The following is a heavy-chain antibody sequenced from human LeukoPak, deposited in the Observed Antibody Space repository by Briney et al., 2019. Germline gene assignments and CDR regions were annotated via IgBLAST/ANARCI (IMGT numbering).Heavy chain of an antibody. Sequence: SETLSLTCTVSGGSMSSYYWSWIRQPPGKGLEWIGYIYYSGSTNYNPSLKSRVTISVDTSKNQFTLKLSSVTAADTAVYYCAREEGIATSGALEYWGQGILVTVSS. V-gene: IGHV4-59*01. CDR3: AREEGIATSGALEY. J-gene: IGHJ4*02. D-gene: IGHD6-13*01. CDR2: IYYSGST. CDR1: GGSMSSYY.